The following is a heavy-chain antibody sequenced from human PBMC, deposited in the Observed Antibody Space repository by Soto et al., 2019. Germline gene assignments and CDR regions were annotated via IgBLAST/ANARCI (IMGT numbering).Heavy chain of an antibody. D-gene: IGHD6-6*01. CDR2: IYHSGST. CDR3: ARDRGSSSAVFDY. Sequence: NPSVTFAVSGSCISRGYYWGWIRQPPGKGLEWIWSIYHSGSTYYNPSLKSRVTISVDTSKNQFSLKLSSVTAADTAVYYCARDRGSSSAVFDYWGQGTLVTISS. CDR1: GSCISRGYY. V-gene: IGHV4-38-2*02. J-gene: IGHJ4*02.